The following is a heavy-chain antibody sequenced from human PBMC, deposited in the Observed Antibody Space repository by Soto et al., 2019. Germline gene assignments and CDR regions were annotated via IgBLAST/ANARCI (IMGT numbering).Heavy chain of an antibody. J-gene: IGHJ6*02. D-gene: IGHD1-26*01. CDR1: GASINTKNYY. Sequence: ASETLSLTCTVSGASINTKNYYCGWIRQPPGKGLEWIGHIYYSGGTYYRSSLKSRVTMSVDTSKNQFSLKLTSVTAADTAVYYCVRHAGLGWVDVWGQGTTVTVSS. CDR3: VRHAGLGWVDV. CDR2: IYYSGGT. V-gene: IGHV4-39*01.